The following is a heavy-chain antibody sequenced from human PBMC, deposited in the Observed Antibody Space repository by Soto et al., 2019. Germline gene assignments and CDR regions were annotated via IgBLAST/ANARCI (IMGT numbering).Heavy chain of an antibody. CDR3: ATFHVVWDYYGSGSYYNAPPGWFDP. CDR2: ISGSGGST. D-gene: IGHD3-10*01. V-gene: IGHV3-23*01. Sequence: GGSLRLSCAASGFTFSSYAMSWVRQAPGKGLEWVSAISGSGGSTYYADSVKGRFTISRDNSKNTLYLQMNSLRAEDTAVYYCATFHVVWDYYGSGSYYNAPPGWFDPWGQGTLVTVSS. J-gene: IGHJ5*02. CDR1: GFTFSSYA.